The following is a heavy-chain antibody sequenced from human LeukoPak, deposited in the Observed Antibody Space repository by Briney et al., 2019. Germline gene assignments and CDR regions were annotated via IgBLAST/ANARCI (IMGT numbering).Heavy chain of an antibody. CDR2: FSGSGGST. D-gene: IGHD2-15*01. CDR1: GFTFSSYA. V-gene: IGHV3-23*01. CDR3: AKRSTRSWSSFDS. Sequence: PGGSLSLSCQAPGFTFSSYAMNWVRQAPGKGLGWVSSFSGSGGSTYFADSVKGRFTISRDNSKSTLYLQMNSLTCEDTAVYYCAKRSTRSWSSFDSGGQGTLGTVSS. J-gene: IGHJ4*02.